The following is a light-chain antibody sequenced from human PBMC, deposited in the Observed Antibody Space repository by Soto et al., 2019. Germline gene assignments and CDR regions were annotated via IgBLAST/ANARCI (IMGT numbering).Light chain of an antibody. V-gene: IGLV2-14*01. CDR2: EVS. Sequence: QSVLTQPASVSGSPGQSITISCTGTSSDVGGYNYVSWYQQHPGKAPKLMIYEVSNRPSGVSYRFSGSKSGNTASLTISGLQAEDEADYYCSSYTSSSTRVVFGGGTKLTVL. J-gene: IGLJ2*01. CDR1: SSDVGGYNY. CDR3: SSYTSSSTRVV.